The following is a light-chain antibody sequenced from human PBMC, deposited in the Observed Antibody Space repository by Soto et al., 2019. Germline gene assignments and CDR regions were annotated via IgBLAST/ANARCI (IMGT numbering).Light chain of an antibody. CDR3: QQYGNLPRT. Sequence: EIVLTQSPGTLSLSPGERATLSCRASQSVSSNYLAWYQQRPGQAPRLLIYGASSRATGIPDRFSGSGSGTDFTLTISRLEPEDFAVYYCQQYGNLPRTFGPGNRVDIK. V-gene: IGKV3-20*01. CDR2: GAS. J-gene: IGKJ3*01. CDR1: QSVSSNY.